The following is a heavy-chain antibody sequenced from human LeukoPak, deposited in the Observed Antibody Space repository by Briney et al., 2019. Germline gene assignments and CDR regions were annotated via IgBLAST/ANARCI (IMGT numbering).Heavy chain of an antibody. Sequence: PSETLPLTCTVSGGSISSSSYYWGWIRQPPGKGLEWIGSIYYSGSTYYNPSLKSRVTISVDTSKNQFSLKLSSVTAADTAVYYCARSPGVKGYSNYESAFDIWGQGTMVTVSS. CDR3: ARSPGVKGYSNYESAFDI. J-gene: IGHJ3*02. V-gene: IGHV4-39*07. CDR1: GGSISSSSYY. CDR2: IYYSGST. D-gene: IGHD4-11*01.